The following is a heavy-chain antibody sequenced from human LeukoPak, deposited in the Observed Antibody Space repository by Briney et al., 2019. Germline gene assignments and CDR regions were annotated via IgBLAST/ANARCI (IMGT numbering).Heavy chain of an antibody. J-gene: IGHJ6*03. CDR3: ARGNSGSYRSVYYYYYMDV. D-gene: IGHD1-26*01. CDR2: IYSGGST. V-gene: IGHV3-66*01. Sequence: GGFLRLSCAASGFTVSSNYMSWVRQAPGKGLEWVSVIYSGGSTYYADSVKGRFTISRDNSKNTLYLQMNSLRVEDTAVYYCARGNSGSYRSVYYYYYMDVWGKGTTVTVSS. CDR1: GFTVSSNY.